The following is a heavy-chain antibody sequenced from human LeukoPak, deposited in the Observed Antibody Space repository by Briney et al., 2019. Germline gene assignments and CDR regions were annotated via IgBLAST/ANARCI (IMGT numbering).Heavy chain of an antibody. CDR2: ISTSSRYI. CDR3: ARADCSGSTCYLRRSWFDP. J-gene: IGHJ5*02. V-gene: IGHV3-21*01. CDR1: GFTLSTVD. Sequence: PGGSLRLSCAASGFTLSTVDMNWVRQAPGKGLEWVSSISTSSRYIYYRDSVKGRFTISRDDAKNSLYLQMNSLRVEDTAVYYCARADCSGSTCYLRRSWFDPWGQGTLATVSS. D-gene: IGHD2-2*01.